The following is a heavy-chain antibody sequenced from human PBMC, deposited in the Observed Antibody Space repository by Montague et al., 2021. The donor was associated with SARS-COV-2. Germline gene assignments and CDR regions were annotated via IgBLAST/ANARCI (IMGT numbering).Heavy chain of an antibody. CDR3: AKEWGRNSGWSDY. Sequence: SLRLSCAASGFIFSNYAMTWVRQAPGKGLDWVSSITGSDGATFYADSVKGRFIISRDNSKNTLHLQMHSLRAEDTAIYYCAKEWGRNSGWSDYWGQGTLVTVSS. CDR1: GFIFSNYA. J-gene: IGHJ4*02. CDR2: ITGSDGAT. V-gene: IGHV3-23*01. D-gene: IGHD6-19*01.